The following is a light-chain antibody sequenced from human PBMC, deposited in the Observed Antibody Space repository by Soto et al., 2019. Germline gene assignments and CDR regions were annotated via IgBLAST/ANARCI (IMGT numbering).Light chain of an antibody. CDR1: SSDVGSYNL. Sequence: QSALTQPASVSGSPGQSITISCTGTSSDVGSYNLVSWYQQHPGKAPKLMIYEGSKRPSGVSNRFSGSKSGNTASLTISGLQAEDEADYYCCSYAGSRGAFGGGTKLTVL. CDR3: CSYAGSRGA. J-gene: IGLJ2*01. V-gene: IGLV2-23*01. CDR2: EGS.